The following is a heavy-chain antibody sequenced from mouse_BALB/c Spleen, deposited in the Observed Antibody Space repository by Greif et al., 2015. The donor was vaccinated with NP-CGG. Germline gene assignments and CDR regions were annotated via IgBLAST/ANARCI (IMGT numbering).Heavy chain of an antibody. Sequence: EVMLVESGGGLVKPGGSLKLSCAASGFTLSDYYMYWVRQTPEKRLEWVATISDGGSYTYYPDSVKGRFTISRDNAKNNLYLQMSSLKSEDTAMYYCARGGNWDEAWFAYWGQGTLVTVSA. CDR1: GFTLSDYY. CDR2: ISDGGSYT. CDR3: ARGGNWDEAWFAY. V-gene: IGHV5-4*02. J-gene: IGHJ3*01. D-gene: IGHD4-1*01.